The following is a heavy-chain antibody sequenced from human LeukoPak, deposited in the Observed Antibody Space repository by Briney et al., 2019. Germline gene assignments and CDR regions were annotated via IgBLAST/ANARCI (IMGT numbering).Heavy chain of an antibody. CDR1: GGSISSSNW. J-gene: IGHJ6*02. CDR2: IYHSGST. D-gene: IGHD1-1*01. Sequence: PSETLSLTCAVSGGSISSSNWWSWVRQPPGKGLEWIGEIYHSGSTNYNPSLKSRVTISVDTSKNQFSLKLSSVTAADTAVYYCASIRLEPSYYYYYGMDVWGQGTTVTVSS. V-gene: IGHV4-4*02. CDR3: ASIRLEPSYYYYYGMDV.